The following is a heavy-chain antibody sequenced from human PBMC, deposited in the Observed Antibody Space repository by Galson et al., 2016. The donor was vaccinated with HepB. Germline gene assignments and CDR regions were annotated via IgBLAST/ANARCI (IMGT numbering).Heavy chain of an antibody. D-gene: IGHD6-13*01. V-gene: IGHV2-5*02. CDR3: ASSRASISATGNWFGP. J-gene: IGHJ5*01. CDR2: IYWDDNK. Sequence: PALVKPTQTLTLTCSFSGFSLSTNGLGVGWIRQPPGKALEWLALIYWDDNKRYSPSLKNRLAITKDTSKNQVDLTMSNMDPVDTGTYYCASSRASISATGNWFGPWGQGSLVTVSS. CDR1: GFSLSTNGLG.